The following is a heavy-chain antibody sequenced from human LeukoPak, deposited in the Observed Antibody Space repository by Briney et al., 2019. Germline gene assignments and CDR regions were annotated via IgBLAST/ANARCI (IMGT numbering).Heavy chain of an antibody. CDR2: IRSKPYGGTT. V-gene: IGHV3-49*03. J-gene: IGHJ4*02. CDR1: GFTFGDYA. CDR3: IRDRGGWGGY. D-gene: IGHD3-16*01. Sequence: GGSLRLSCTGSGFTFGDYAMSWFRQAPGKGLEWVALIRSKPYGGTTEYAASVKGRFTISRDDSKSIAYLQMDSLKTEDTAMYYCIRDRGGWGGYWGQGTLVTVSS.